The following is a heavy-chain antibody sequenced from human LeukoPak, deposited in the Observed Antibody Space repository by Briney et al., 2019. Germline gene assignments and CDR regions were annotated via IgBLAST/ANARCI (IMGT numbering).Heavy chain of an antibody. V-gene: IGHV1-2*02. J-gene: IGHJ5*02. CDR1: GYTFTGYY. D-gene: IGHD3-9*01. Sequence: ASVKVSCTASGYTFTGYYMHWVRQAPGQGLEWMGWINPNSGGTNYAQKFQGRVTMTRDTSISTAYMELSRLRSDDTAVYYCAKAELEYYDILTGRFDPWGQGTLVTVSS. CDR3: AKAELEYYDILTGRFDP. CDR2: INPNSGGT.